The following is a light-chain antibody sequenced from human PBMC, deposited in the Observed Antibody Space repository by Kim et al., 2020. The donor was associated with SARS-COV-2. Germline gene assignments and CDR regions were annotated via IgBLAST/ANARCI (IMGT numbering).Light chain of an antibody. CDR1: ESVRND. V-gene: IGKV3-15*01. CDR2: ETS. CDR3: LHYNNRPPCT. Sequence: CPGGKVTLSGRTSESVRNDGAWYQHKPVQSPRLLSSETSTRATGIPARFSGRAAGTEFTLSISSLQSVDFVIYCCLHYNNRPPCTFGPGTKVYIK. J-gene: IGKJ1*01.